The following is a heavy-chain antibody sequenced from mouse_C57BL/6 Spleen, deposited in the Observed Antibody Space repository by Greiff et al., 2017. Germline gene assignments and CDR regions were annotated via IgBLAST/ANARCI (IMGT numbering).Heavy chain of an antibody. Sequence: VQLQQPGAELVKPGASVKLSCKASGYTFTSYWMHWVKQRPGQGLEWIGMIHPNSGSTNYNEKFKSKATLTVDKSSSTAYMQLSSLTSEDSAVYDCARITTVVAHWYFDVWGTGTTVTVSS. V-gene: IGHV1-64*01. CDR2: IHPNSGST. J-gene: IGHJ1*03. CDR1: GYTFTSYW. D-gene: IGHD1-1*01. CDR3: ARITTVVAHWYFDV.